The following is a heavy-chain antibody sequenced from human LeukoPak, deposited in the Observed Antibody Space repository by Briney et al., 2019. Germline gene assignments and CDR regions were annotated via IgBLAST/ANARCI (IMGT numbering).Heavy chain of an antibody. CDR1: GGSISSGGYY. CDR3: ARHVTPAVAFEI. J-gene: IGHJ3*02. D-gene: IGHD4-23*01. Sequence: SETLSLTCTVSGGSISSGGYYWSWIRQHPGTGLEWIGYIYYSGSTYYNPSLKSRVTISVDTSKNQFSLKLSSVTAADTAVYYCARHVTPAVAFEIWGQGTMVTVSS. V-gene: IGHV4-31*03. CDR2: IYYSGST.